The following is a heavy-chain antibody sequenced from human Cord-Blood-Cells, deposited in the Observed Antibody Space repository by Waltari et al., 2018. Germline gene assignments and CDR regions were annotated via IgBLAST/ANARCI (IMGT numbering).Heavy chain of an antibody. CDR1: GYTFTGYY. J-gene: IGHJ4*02. Sequence: QVQLVQSGAEVKTPGASVKVSCKASGYTFTGYYSPWLRPATGQGLEWMGWINPNSGGTNYAQKFQGRVTMTRDTSISTAYMELSRLRSDDTAVYYCAREMDIVATGELFDYWGQGTLVTVSS. D-gene: IGHD5-12*01. CDR2: INPNSGGT. V-gene: IGHV1-2*02. CDR3: AREMDIVATGELFDY.